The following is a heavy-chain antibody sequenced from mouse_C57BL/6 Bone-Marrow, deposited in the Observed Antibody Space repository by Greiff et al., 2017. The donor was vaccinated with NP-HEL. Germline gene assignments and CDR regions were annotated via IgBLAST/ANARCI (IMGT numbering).Heavy chain of an antibody. CDR2: INPNNGGT. J-gene: IGHJ2*01. Sequence: EVQLQQFGPELVKPGASVKISCKASGYTFTDYYMNWVKQSHGKSLEWIGDINPNNGGTSYNQKFKGKATLTVDKSSSTAYMELRSLTSEDSAVYYCARLPITLYYFDYWGQGTTLTVSS. CDR1: GYTFTDYY. D-gene: IGHD1-1*01. V-gene: IGHV1-26*01. CDR3: ARLPITLYYFDY.